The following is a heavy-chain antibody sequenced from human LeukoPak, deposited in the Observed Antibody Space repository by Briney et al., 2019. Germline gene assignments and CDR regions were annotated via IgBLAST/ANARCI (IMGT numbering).Heavy chain of an antibody. CDR3: ARDASAAARTYHFDY. Sequence: GGSLRLSCAASGFTFSSYSMNWVRQAPGKGLEWVSSISSSSSYIYYADSVKGRFTISRDNAKNSLYLQMNSLRAEDTAVYYCARDASAAARTYHFDYWGQGTLVTVSS. D-gene: IGHD6-13*01. CDR1: GFTFSSYS. CDR2: ISSSSSYI. J-gene: IGHJ4*02. V-gene: IGHV3-21*01.